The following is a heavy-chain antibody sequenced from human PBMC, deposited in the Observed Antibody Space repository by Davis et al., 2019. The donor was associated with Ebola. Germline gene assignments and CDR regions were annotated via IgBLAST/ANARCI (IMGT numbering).Heavy chain of an antibody. CDR3: AGSGLVPNYYYGMDV. Sequence: GGSLRLSCAASGFTFSVYYMSWIRQAPGKGPEWVSSISSSASYKNYADSVKGRFTISRDNAKNSLYLQMNSLRAEDTAVYYCAGSGLVPNYYYGMDVWGKGTTVTVSS. D-gene: IGHD6-19*01. V-gene: IGHV3-11*06. J-gene: IGHJ6*04. CDR1: GFTFSVYY. CDR2: ISSSASYK.